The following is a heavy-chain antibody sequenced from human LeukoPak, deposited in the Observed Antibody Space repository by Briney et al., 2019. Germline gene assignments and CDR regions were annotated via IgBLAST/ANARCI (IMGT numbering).Heavy chain of an antibody. V-gene: IGHV1-8*01. CDR1: GYTFTSYD. CDR3: ARAEIAVAGTGFDY. CDR2: MNPNSGNT. D-gene: IGHD6-19*01. Sequence: GASVKVSCKASGYTFTSYDINWVRQATGQGLGWMGWMNPNSGNTGYAQKFQGRVTMTRNTSISTAYMELSSLRSEDTAVYYCARAEIAVAGTGFDYWGQGTLVTVSS. J-gene: IGHJ4*02.